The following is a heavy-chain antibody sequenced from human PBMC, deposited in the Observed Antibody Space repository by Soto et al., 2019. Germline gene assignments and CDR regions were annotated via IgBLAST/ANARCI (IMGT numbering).Heavy chain of an antibody. J-gene: IGHJ6*02. Sequence: PGGSLRLSCAASGFTFSSYSMNWVRQAPGKGLEWVSYISSSSSTKYYADSVKGRFTISRDNAKNSLYLQMNSLRVEDTAVYYCARPYSTSWYGYYYYGMDVWGQGTTVTVSS. D-gene: IGHD6-19*01. CDR2: ISSSSSTK. CDR1: GFTFSSYS. V-gene: IGHV3-48*01. CDR3: ARPYSTSWYGYYYYGMDV.